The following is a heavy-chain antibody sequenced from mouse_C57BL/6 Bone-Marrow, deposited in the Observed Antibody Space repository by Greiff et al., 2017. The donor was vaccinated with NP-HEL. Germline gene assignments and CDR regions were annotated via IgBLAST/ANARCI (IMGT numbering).Heavy chain of an antibody. CDR3: ARDDSNRAWFAY. Sequence: DVKLQESGGGLVKPGGSLKLSCAASGFTFSSYAMSWVRQTPEKRLEWVATISDGGSYTYYPDNVKGRFTISRDNAKNNLYLQMSHLKSEDTAMYYCARDDSNRAWFAYWGQGTLVTVSA. J-gene: IGHJ3*01. CDR1: GFTFSSYA. D-gene: IGHD2-5*01. V-gene: IGHV5-4*01. CDR2: ISDGGSYT.